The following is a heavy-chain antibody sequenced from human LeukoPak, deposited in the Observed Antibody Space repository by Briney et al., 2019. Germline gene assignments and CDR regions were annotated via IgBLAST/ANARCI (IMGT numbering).Heavy chain of an antibody. D-gene: IGHD3-9*01. CDR3: ARDHYDILTGYYIDY. CDR2: IKQDGSEK. Sequence: GGSLRLSCAASGFTSSSYWMSWVRQAPGKGLEWVANIKQDGSEKYYVDSVKGRFTISRDNAKNSLYLQMNSLRAEDTAVYYCARDHYDILTGYYIDYWGQGTLVTVSS. CDR1: GFTSSSYW. V-gene: IGHV3-7*03. J-gene: IGHJ4*02.